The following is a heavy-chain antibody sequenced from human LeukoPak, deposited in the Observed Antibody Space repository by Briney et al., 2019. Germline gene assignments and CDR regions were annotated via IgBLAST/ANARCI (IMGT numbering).Heavy chain of an antibody. Sequence: PSETLSLTCTVSGGSISSGGYYWSWIRQHPGTGLEWIGYIYYSGSTYYNPSLKGRVTISVDTSKNQFSLKLSSVTAADTAVYYCARGGYKPPKAFDIWGQGTMVTVSS. D-gene: IGHD5-24*01. CDR1: GGSISSGGYY. CDR3: ARGGYKPPKAFDI. V-gene: IGHV4-31*03. J-gene: IGHJ3*02. CDR2: IYYSGST.